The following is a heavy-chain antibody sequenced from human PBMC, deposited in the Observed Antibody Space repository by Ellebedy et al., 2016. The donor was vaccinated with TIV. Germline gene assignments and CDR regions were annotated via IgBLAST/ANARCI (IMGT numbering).Heavy chain of an antibody. CDR1: GGSISSSNW. CDR2: IYHSGST. D-gene: IGHD2-2*01. J-gene: IGHJ5*02. CDR3: ARDARRKGYCSSTSCFGFDP. Sequence: MPSETLSLTCAVSGGSISSSNWWSWVRQPPGKGLEWIGEIYHSGSTNYNPSLKSRVTISVDKSKNQFSLKLSSVTAADTAVYYCARDARRKGYCSSTSCFGFDPWGQGTLVTVSS. V-gene: IGHV4-4*02.